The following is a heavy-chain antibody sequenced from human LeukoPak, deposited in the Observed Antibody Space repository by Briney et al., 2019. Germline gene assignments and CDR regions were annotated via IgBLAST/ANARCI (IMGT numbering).Heavy chain of an antibody. CDR2: INHSGST. V-gene: IGHV4-34*01. CDR3: ARRSDRNTSPLRS. D-gene: IGHD2-2*01. CDR1: GGSFSGNY. J-gene: IGHJ5*02. Sequence: PSETLSLTCAVYGGSFSGNYWSWIRQPPAKGPEWIGEINHSGSTNYSPSLKSRVTMSVDTSKNQFSLKLRSVTAADTAVYYCARRSDRNTSPLRSWGQGTLVTVSS.